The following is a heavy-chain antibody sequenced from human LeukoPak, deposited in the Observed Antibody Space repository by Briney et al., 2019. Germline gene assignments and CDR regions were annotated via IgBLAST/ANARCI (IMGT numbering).Heavy chain of an antibody. V-gene: IGHV3-64*01. D-gene: IGHD3-10*01. CDR1: GFTFSSYA. CDR2: ISSNGGST. J-gene: IGHJ3*02. Sequence: PGGSLRLSCAASGFTFSSYAMHWVRQAPGKGLEYVSAISSNGGSTYYANSVKGRFTISRDNSKNTLYLQMGSLRAEDMAVYYCARAMFRGVIGAFDIWGQGTMVTVSS. CDR3: ARAMFRGVIGAFDI.